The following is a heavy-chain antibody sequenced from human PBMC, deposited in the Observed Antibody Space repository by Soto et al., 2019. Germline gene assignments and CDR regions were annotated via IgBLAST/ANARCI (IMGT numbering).Heavy chain of an antibody. J-gene: IGHJ3*01. V-gene: IGHV4-59*12. Sequence: PLATLCFTSTVSGGYISSYYWRWIRKTPGKGLEWIGEIYHSGSTNYNPSLKSRVTLSVDKSKNEFSLKLGSVTAADAAMYYCARAGDYPLTGAFDVWGQGTMVTVSS. D-gene: IGHD4-17*01. CDR2: IYHSGST. CDR3: ARAGDYPLTGAFDV. CDR1: GGYISSYY.